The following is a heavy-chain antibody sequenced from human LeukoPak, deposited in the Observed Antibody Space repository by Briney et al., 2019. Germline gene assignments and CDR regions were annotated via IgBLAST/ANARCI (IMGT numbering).Heavy chain of an antibody. Sequence: GGSLRLSCAASGYTFSSYGMHWVRQAPGKGLEWVAVIWYDGSNKYYADSVKGRFTISRDNSKNTLYLQMNSLRAEDTAVYYCAKSPSYDILTGYYNNWGQGTLVTVSS. J-gene: IGHJ4*02. D-gene: IGHD3-9*01. CDR3: AKSPSYDILTGYYNN. V-gene: IGHV3-33*03. CDR2: IWYDGSNK. CDR1: GYTFSSYG.